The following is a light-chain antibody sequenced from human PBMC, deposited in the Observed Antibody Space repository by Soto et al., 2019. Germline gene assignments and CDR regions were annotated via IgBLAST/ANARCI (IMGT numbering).Light chain of an antibody. CDR2: WAS. Sequence: DILMTQSPDYLAVSLGERATINCKSSQSVLYSSNNKNYLAWYQQKPGQPPKLLIYWASTRESGVPDRFSGSGSGTDFTLTISSLQAEDVAVYYCQQYYSTPQTFGQGTKV. J-gene: IGKJ1*01. V-gene: IGKV4-1*01. CDR3: QQYYSTPQT. CDR1: QSVLYSSNNKNY.